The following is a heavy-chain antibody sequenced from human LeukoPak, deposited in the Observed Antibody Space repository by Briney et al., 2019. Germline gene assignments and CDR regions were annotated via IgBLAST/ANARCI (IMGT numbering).Heavy chain of an antibody. Sequence: GGSLRLSCAASGFTFSSYAMHWVRQAPGKGLEWVSFIDTSGSYIYYGDSVKGRVTISRDNAKNSLYLQMNGLRAEDTAVYYCARGRSITLLRGVAMSDGFDIWGQGAMVTVSS. D-gene: IGHD3-10*01. J-gene: IGHJ3*02. CDR3: ARGRSITLLRGVAMSDGFDI. CDR2: IDTSGSYI. CDR1: GFTFSSYA. V-gene: IGHV3-21*01.